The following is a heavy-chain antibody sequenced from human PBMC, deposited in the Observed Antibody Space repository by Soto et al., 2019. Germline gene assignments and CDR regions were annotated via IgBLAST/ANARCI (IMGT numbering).Heavy chain of an antibody. J-gene: IGHJ5*02. CDR1: GYTFTSYG. CDR2: ISAYNGNT. CDR3: ARDPGSAVVPADINDGFDP. V-gene: IGHV1-18*01. D-gene: IGHD2-2*01. Sequence: ASVKVSCKASGYTFTSYGISWVRQAPGQGLEWMGWISAYNGNTNYAQKLQGRVTMTTDTSTSTAYMELRSLRSDDTAVCYCARDPGSAVVPADINDGFDPWGQGTLVTVSS.